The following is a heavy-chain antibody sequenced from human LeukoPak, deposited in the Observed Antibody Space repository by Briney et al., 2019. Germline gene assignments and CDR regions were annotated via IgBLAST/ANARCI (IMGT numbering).Heavy chain of an antibody. D-gene: IGHD6-13*01. CDR1: GGSVSSGSYY. V-gene: IGHV4-61*01. CDR2: IYYSGST. CDR3: ARGYSSIRGWFDP. Sequence: NPSETLSLTCTVSGGSVSSGSYYWNWIRQPPGKGLEWSGYIYYSGSTNYNPSLNSRVTISLDTSKNQFSLKLSSVTAADTAVFYCARGYSSIRGWFDPWGQGTPVTVSS. J-gene: IGHJ5*02.